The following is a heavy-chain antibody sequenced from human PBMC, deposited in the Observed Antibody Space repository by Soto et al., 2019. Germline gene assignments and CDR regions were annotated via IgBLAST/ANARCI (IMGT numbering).Heavy chain of an antibody. J-gene: IGHJ4*02. Sequence: QVQLVESGGGVVQPGRSLRLSCVASGFTFSSYGMHWVRQAPGKGLEWVAIISYDGSNTYYGDSVKGRFTISRDNSKTMMDLQMNSLRAEDTSVYYCAKEGGLSGSYYISSSYYFDYWGQGTLVTVSS. CDR1: GFTFSSYG. V-gene: IGHV3-30*18. CDR2: ISYDGSNT. CDR3: AKEGGLSGSYYISSSYYFDY. D-gene: IGHD1-26*01.